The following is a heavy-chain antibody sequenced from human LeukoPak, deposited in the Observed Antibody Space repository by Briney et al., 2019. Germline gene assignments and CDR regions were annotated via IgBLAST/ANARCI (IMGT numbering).Heavy chain of an antibody. CDR2: IKQDGSEK. CDR1: GFTFSSYW. V-gene: IGHV3-7*03. Sequence: GGSLRLSCAASGFTFSSYWMSWVRQAPGKGLEWVANIKQDGSEKYYVDSVKGRFTISRDNAKNSLYLQMNSLRAEDTAVYYCAKVIHLVVPLGAFDIWGQGTMVTVSS. CDR3: AKVIHLVVPLGAFDI. J-gene: IGHJ3*02. D-gene: IGHD2-2*01.